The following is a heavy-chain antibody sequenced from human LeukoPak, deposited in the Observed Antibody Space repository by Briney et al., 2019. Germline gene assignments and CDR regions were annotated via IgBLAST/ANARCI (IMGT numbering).Heavy chain of an antibody. Sequence: ASVKVSCKASGYTFTGYYMHWVRQAPGQGLEWMGWINPNSGGTNYAQKFQGGVTITRDTSISTAYMELSRLRSEDTAVYYCARSATPTSPFFEYWGQGTLVTVSS. V-gene: IGHV1-2*02. D-gene: IGHD3-3*01. CDR3: ARSATPTSPFFEY. J-gene: IGHJ4*02. CDR2: INPNSGGT. CDR1: GYTFTGYY.